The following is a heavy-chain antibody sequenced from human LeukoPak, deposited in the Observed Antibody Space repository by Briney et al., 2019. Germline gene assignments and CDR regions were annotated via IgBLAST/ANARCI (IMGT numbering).Heavy chain of an antibody. J-gene: IGHJ3*02. CDR1: GYNFISYY. D-gene: IGHD3-16*01. CDR2: INPSGGST. CDR3: ARVGVFGPFDI. Sequence: GASVKVSCKASGYNFISYYMHWVRLAPGQGLEWMGIINPSGGSTTYAQKFQGRVTMTRDTSTSTVYMELSSLRSEDTAVYYCARVGVFGPFDIWAKGQWSPSLQ. V-gene: IGHV1-46*01.